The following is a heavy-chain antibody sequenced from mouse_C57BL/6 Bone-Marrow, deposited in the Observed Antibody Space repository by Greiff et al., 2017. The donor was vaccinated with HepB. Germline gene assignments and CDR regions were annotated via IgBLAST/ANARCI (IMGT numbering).Heavy chain of an antibody. V-gene: IGHV3-6*01. CDR3: ARGRDYSNYEAAMDY. D-gene: IGHD2-5*01. CDR1: GYSITSGYY. J-gene: IGHJ4*01. CDR2: ISYDGSN. Sequence: EVKLVESGPGLVKPSQSLSLTCSVTGYSITSGYYWNWIRQFPGNKLEWMGYISYDGSNNYNPSLKNRISITRDTSKNQFFLKLNSVTTEDTATYYCARGRDYSNYEAAMDYWGQGTSVTVSS.